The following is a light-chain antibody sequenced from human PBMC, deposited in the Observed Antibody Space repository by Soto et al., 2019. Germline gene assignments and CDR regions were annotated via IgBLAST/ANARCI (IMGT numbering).Light chain of an antibody. CDR3: QQVNSYPIT. Sequence: DIPLTQSPSFLSASIGDRVSITCRASQGIGSNLAWYQQKPGKAPKLLIYDASTLHSGVPSRFSGSGSGTEFTLTISSQQPEDFAIYYCQQVNSYPITFGQGTRLEIK. V-gene: IGKV1-9*01. CDR2: DAS. CDR1: QGIGSN. J-gene: IGKJ5*01.